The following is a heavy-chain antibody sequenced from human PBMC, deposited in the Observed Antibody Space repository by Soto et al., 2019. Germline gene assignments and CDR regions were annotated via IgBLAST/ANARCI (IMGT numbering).Heavy chain of an antibody. Sequence: VQLVESGGGLVQPGGSLRLSCAASGFTFSSYSMNWVRQAPGKGLEWVSYISSSSSTIYYADSVKGRFTISRDNAKNSLYLQINSLRAEDTAVYYCARTTTVTIDAFDIWGQGTMVTVSS. D-gene: IGHD4-17*01. J-gene: IGHJ3*02. CDR3: ARTTTVTIDAFDI. V-gene: IGHV3-48*01. CDR2: ISSSSSTI. CDR1: GFTFSSYS.